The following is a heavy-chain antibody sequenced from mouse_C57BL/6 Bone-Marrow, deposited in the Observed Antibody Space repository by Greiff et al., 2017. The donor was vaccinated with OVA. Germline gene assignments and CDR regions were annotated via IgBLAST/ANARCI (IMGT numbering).Heavy chain of an antibody. CDR2: ISNGGGST. CDR3: ARQNY. Sequence: EVQVVESGGGLVQPGGSLKLSCAASGFTFSDYYMYWVRQTPEKRLEWVAYISNGGGSTYYPDTVKGRFTISRDNAMNTLYLQMSRLKSEDTVMYYCARQNYWSQGTTLTVSS. CDR1: GFTFSDYY. J-gene: IGHJ2*01. V-gene: IGHV5-12*01.